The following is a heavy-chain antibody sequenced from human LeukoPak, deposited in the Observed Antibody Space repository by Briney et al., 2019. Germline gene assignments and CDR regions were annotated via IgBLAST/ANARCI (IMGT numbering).Heavy chain of an antibody. CDR1: GGSFSGYY. CDR3: ARAIKAVAGTFHRDYYFDY. D-gene: IGHD6-19*01. V-gene: IGHV4-34*01. Sequence: PSETLSLTCAVYGGSFSGYYWSWIRQPPGKGLEWIGEINHSGSTNYNPSLKSRVTISVDTSKNQFSLKLSSVTAADTAVYYCARAIKAVAGTFHRDYYFDYWGQGTLVTVSS. J-gene: IGHJ4*02. CDR2: INHSGST.